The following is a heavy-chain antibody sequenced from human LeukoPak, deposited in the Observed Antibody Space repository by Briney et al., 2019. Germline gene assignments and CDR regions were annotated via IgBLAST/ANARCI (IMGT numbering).Heavy chain of an antibody. Sequence: ASVKVSCKASGYTFTGYYMHWVRRAPGQGLEWMGWINPNSGGTNYAQKFQGRVTMTRDTSISTAYMELSRLRSDDTAVYYCARDKFRPGDCYSYWGQGTLVTVSS. D-gene: IGHD2-21*02. CDR3: ARDKFRPGDCYSY. V-gene: IGHV1-2*02. CDR2: INPNSGGT. CDR1: GYTFTGYY. J-gene: IGHJ4*02.